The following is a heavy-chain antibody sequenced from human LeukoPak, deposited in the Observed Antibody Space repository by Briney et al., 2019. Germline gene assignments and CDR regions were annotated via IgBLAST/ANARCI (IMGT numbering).Heavy chain of an antibody. Sequence: GSLRLSCAASGFTFSSYWMSWVRQAPGKGLEWVAVISYDGSNKYYADSVKGRFTISRDNSKNTLYLQMNSLRAEDTAVYYCASSGSGSYPDYWGQGTLVTVSS. J-gene: IGHJ4*02. CDR2: ISYDGSNK. V-gene: IGHV3-30*03. CDR1: GFTFSSYW. D-gene: IGHD3-10*01. CDR3: ASSGSGSYPDY.